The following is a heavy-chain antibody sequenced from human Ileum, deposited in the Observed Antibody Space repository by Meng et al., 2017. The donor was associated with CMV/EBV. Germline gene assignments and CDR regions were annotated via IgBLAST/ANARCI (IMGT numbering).Heavy chain of an antibody. J-gene: IGHJ4*02. CDR3: ANGNYFFGY. CDR2: TYYRSKWYY. Sequence: CAISGDSVSSNSASWSWLRQSPSRGLEWLVRTYYRSKWYYDYAVSVKSRITIDPDTSKNQFSLHLNSVTPDDTAVYYCANGNYFFGYWGQGTLVTVSS. CDR1: GDSVSSNSAS. V-gene: IGHV6-1*01. D-gene: IGHD1-1*01.